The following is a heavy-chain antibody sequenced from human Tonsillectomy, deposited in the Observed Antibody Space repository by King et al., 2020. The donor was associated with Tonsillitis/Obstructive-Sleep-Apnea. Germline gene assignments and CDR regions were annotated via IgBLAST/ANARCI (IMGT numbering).Heavy chain of an antibody. D-gene: IGHD3-3*01. CDR1: NYTFSNYV. CDR3: ARLPTITIFGVAPYHMDV. J-gene: IGHJ6*03. Sequence: QLVQSGAEVKKSGASVKVSCKTSNYTFSNYVITWVRQAPGQGLEWMGWISVHNDNTNYAQKFQGRVTMTTDTSTSTAYMELRSLRSDDTAVFYCARLPTITIFGVAPYHMDVWGNGTTVTVSS. CDR2: ISVHNDNT. V-gene: IGHV1-18*01.